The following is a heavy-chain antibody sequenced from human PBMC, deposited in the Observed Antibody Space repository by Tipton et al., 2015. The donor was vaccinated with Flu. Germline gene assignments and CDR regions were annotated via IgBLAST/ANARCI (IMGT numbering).Heavy chain of an antibody. V-gene: IGHV4-4*07. CDR1: GGSISSYY. J-gene: IGHJ4*02. CDR3: AREPTGN. Sequence: TLSLTCTVSGGSISSYYWSWIRQPAGKGLEWIGRIYTNGRATYNPSLKSRVAISMDTSKNQFSLGLDSVTAADTAVYYCAREPTGNWGQGTLVTVSS. CDR2: IYTNGRA.